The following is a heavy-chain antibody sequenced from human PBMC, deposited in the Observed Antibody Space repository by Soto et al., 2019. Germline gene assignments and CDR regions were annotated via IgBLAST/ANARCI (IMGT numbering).Heavy chain of an antibody. Sequence: GGSLRLSCAASGFTFSSYYMSWVRQPQGKGLEWVANINEGGSEKYYVDSVKGRFTVSRDNAKNSLYLQMNSLRAEDTAVYYCAKWGGAGSDSWGQGTLVTVSS. CDR3: AKWGGAGSDS. CDR2: INEGGSEK. J-gene: IGHJ4*02. CDR1: GFTFSSYY. V-gene: IGHV3-7*01. D-gene: IGHD1-26*01.